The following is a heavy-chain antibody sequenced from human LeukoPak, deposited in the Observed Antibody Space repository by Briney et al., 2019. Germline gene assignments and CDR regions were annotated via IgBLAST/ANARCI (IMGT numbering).Heavy chain of an antibody. Sequence: GASVKVSCKASGYTFTSYGISWVRQAPGQGLEWMGWISAYNGNTNYAQKLQGRVTMTTDTSTSTAYMELRSLRSDDTAVYYCARDFPHIVVVPAAIPSFDYWGQGTLVTVSS. CDR2: ISAYNGNT. D-gene: IGHD2-2*02. CDR1: GYTFTSYG. CDR3: ARDFPHIVVVPAAIPSFDY. J-gene: IGHJ4*02. V-gene: IGHV1-18*01.